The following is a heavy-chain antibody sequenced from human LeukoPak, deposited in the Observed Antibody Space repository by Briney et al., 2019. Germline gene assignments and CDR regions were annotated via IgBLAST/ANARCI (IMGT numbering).Heavy chain of an antibody. V-gene: IGHV3-21*01. CDR2: ISSSSSYI. Sequence: GGSLRLSCAASGFSFSSYSMNWVRQAPGKGLEWVSSISSSSSYIYYADPVKGRFTISRDNAKNSLYLQMNSRRAEDTAVYNCASGIAAAGIFMGFDPRGQGTLVTVSS. CDR1: GFSFSSYS. CDR3: ASGIAAAGIFMGFDP. J-gene: IGHJ5*02. D-gene: IGHD6-13*01.